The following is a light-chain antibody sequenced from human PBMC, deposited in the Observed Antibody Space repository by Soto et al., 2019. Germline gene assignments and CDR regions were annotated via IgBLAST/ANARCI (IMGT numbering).Light chain of an antibody. CDR1: QSVSSN. J-gene: IGKJ1*01. CDR3: QQYGSSPRT. V-gene: IGKV3-15*01. Sequence: EIVMTQSPATLSVSPVERATLSCRASQSVSSNLAWYQQKPGQAPRLLIYGASTRATGIPARFSGSGSGTDFTLTISRLEPEDFAVYYCQQYGSSPRTFGQGTKV. CDR2: GAS.